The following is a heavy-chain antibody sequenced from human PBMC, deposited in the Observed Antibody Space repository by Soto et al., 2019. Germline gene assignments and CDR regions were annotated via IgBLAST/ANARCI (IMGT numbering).Heavy chain of an antibody. V-gene: IGHV3-53*01. D-gene: IGHD1-1*01. CDR2: IYSSGST. Sequence: GGGLIQPGGSLRLSCAASGFTVSSNYMSWVRQAPGKGLEWVSVIYSSGSTYYRDFVKGRFTISRDNSKNMVYLQMNSLRAEDTAVYYCARGGKYDPNWFDPWGQGTLVTVSS. CDR1: GFTVSSNY. CDR3: ARGGKYDPNWFDP. J-gene: IGHJ5*02.